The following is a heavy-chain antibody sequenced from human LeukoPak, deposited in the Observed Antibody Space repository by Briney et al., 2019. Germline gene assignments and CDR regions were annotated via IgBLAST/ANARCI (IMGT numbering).Heavy chain of an antibody. J-gene: IGHJ6*03. D-gene: IGHD5-12*01. V-gene: IGHV4-38-2*02. CDR1: GYSISSGYF. Sequence: SETLSLTCTVSGYSISSGYFWGWIRQPPGKGLEWIGSFYHSGITYYNPSLKSRVTISVEMSKNQFSLKLSSVTAADTAVYYCARAGYSGYDRPYYYYYYYMDVWGKGTTVTTSS. CDR2: FYHSGIT. CDR3: ARAGYSGYDRPYYYYYYYMDV.